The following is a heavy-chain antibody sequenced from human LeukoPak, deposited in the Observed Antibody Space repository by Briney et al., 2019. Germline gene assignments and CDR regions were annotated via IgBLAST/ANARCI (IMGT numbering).Heavy chain of an antibody. D-gene: IGHD3-3*01. V-gene: IGHV3-11*04. J-gene: IGHJ5*02. CDR3: ARGWFFGVDDWFDP. CDR1: GFTFSDYY. Sequence: GGSLRLSCAASGFTFSDYYMSWIRQAPGKGLEWVSYISSSGSTIYYADSVKGRFTISRDNAKNSLYLQMNSLRAEDTAVYYCARGWFFGVDDWFDPWGQGTLVTVSS. CDR2: ISSSGSTI.